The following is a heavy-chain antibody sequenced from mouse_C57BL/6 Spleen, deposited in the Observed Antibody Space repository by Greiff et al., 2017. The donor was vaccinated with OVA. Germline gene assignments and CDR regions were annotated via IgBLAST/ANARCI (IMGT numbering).Heavy chain of an antibody. Sequence: QVHVKQSGAELARPGASVKLSCKASGYTFTSYGISWVKQRTGQGLEWIGEIYPRSGNTYYNEKFKGKATLTADKSSSTAYMELRSLTSEDSAVYFCARYYGNYDYFDYWGQGTTLTVSS. D-gene: IGHD2-1*01. CDR2: IYPRSGNT. CDR1: GYTFTSYG. V-gene: IGHV1-81*01. J-gene: IGHJ2*01. CDR3: ARYYGNYDYFDY.